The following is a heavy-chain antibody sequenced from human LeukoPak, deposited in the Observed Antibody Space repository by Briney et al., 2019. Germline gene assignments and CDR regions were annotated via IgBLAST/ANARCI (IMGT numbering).Heavy chain of an antibody. Sequence: SETLSLTCTVFGDSNTDYYWRCLRHPPGRGLEWIGYIYYRGGTNYNPALESRVTISGDRSKNDFSLRLTSASAADTAVYYSARGRLIVAPGVYYFENWGQGTLVTVSS. V-gene: IGHV4-59*08. D-gene: IGHD5-12*01. CDR3: ARGRLIVAPGVYYFEN. CDR1: GDSNTDYY. CDR2: IYYRGGT. J-gene: IGHJ4*02.